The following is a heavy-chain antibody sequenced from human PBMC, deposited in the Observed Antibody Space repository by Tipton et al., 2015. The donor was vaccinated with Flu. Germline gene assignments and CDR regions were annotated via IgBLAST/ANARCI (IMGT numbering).Heavy chain of an antibody. CDR2: IYHSGST. J-gene: IGHJ4*02. Sequence: LRLSCTVSVYSISSGYYWGWIRQPPGKGLEWIGSIYHSGSTYYNPSLKSRVTISVDTSKNPFSLKLSSVTAAGTAVYYCASISGGYGGDYWGQGTLVTVSS. CDR3: ASISGGYGGDY. CDR1: VYSISSGYY. D-gene: IGHD1-26*01. V-gene: IGHV4-38-2*02.